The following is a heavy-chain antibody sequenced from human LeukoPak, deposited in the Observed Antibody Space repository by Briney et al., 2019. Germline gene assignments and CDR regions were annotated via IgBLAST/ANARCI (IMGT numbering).Heavy chain of an antibody. Sequence: ASVKVSCKVSGYTLTELSMHWVRQAPGKGLEWMGGFDPEDGETIYAQKFQGRVTMTEDTSTDTAYMELSSLRSEDTAVYYCATYRLWVRGTTDHDAFDIWGQGTMVTVSS. D-gene: IGHD3-10*01. CDR2: FDPEDGET. CDR1: GYTLTELS. J-gene: IGHJ3*02. CDR3: ATYRLWVRGTTDHDAFDI. V-gene: IGHV1-24*01.